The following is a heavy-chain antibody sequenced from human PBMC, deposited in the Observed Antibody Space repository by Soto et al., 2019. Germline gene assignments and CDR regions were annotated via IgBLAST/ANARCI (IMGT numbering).Heavy chain of an antibody. CDR2: LIPIYDAP. CDR3: ARVRDPHLDHYGLDV. CDR1: GLTFNVYG. Sequence: SVKVSCKTSGLTFNVYGIHWVRQAPGQGLEWMGGLIPIYDAPNYAQKFQDRVTITADKSTTTVYLELSSLTSEDTAVYFCARVRDPHLDHYGLDVWGQGTTVTVSS. V-gene: IGHV1-69*06. J-gene: IGHJ6*02.